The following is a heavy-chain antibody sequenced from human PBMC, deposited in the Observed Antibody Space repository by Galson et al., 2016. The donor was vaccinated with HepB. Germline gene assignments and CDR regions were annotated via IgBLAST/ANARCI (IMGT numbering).Heavy chain of an antibody. J-gene: IGHJ3*02. D-gene: IGHD4-17*01. CDR3: ARVNYRDYVSGVFDI. CDR2: IFHGGSA. Sequence: LSLTCAVYGGSFKDYYWSWIRQPPGKGLEWIGEIFHGGSANYNPSLKSRVTISLDTSNNQFSLQLNSVTAAATAVYYRARVNYRDYVSGVFDIWGQGTLVTVSS. CDR1: GGSFKDYY. V-gene: IGHV4-34*12.